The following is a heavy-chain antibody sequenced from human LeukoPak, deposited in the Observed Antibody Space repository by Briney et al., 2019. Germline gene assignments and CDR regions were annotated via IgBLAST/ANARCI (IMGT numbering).Heavy chain of an antibody. V-gene: IGHV3-23*01. D-gene: IGHD3-9*01. Sequence: PGGSLRLSCAASGFTFSSYGMHWVRQAPGKGLEWVSAISGSGGSTYYADSVKGRFTISRDNSKNTLYLQMNSLRAEDTAVYYCAKDLGDILTGYWMGPFDYWGQGTLVTVSS. CDR3: AKDLGDILTGYWMGPFDY. CDR2: ISGSGGST. J-gene: IGHJ4*02. CDR1: GFTFSSYG.